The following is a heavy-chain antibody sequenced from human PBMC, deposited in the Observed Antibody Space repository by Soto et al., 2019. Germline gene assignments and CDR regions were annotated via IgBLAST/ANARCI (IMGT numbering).Heavy chain of an antibody. CDR1: GYTFTGYY. Sequence: ASVKVSCKASGYTFTGYYMHWVRQAPGQGLERMGWINPNSGGTNYAQKFQGRVTMTRDTSISTAYMELSRLRSDDTAVYYCARLTYYYDSSGPRAGAFDIWGQGTMVTVSS. D-gene: IGHD3-22*01. CDR3: ARLTYYYDSSGPRAGAFDI. V-gene: IGHV1-2*02. J-gene: IGHJ3*02. CDR2: INPNSGGT.